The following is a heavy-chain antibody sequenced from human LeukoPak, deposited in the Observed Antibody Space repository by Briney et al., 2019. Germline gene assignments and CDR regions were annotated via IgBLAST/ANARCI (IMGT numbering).Heavy chain of an antibody. D-gene: IGHD3-3*01. CDR2: IIGSGGNT. CDR1: GFTFYTYA. CDR3: ANGITIFGVVSPADY. V-gene: IGHV3-23*01. Sequence: PGGSLRLSCAASGFTFYTYAMTWVRQAPGKGLEWVSTIIGSGGNTFYADSVKGRFTISRDNSKNTLYLQMNSLRAEDTAVYYCANGITIFGVVSPADYWGQGTLVTVSS. J-gene: IGHJ4*02.